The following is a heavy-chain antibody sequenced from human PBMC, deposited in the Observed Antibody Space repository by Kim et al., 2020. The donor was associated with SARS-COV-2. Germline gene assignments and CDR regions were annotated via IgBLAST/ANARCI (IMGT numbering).Heavy chain of an antibody. CDR1: GFTFSSYA. J-gene: IGHJ2*01. CDR3: AKVYEWQWLVRDYWYFDL. V-gene: IGHV3-23*01. CDR2: ISGSGGST. Sequence: GGSLRLSCAASGFTFSSYAMSWVRQAPGKGLEWVSAISGSGGSTYYADSVKGRFTISRDNSKNTLYLQMNSLRAEDTAVYYCAKVYEWQWLVRDYWYFDLWGRGTLVTVSS. D-gene: IGHD6-19*01.